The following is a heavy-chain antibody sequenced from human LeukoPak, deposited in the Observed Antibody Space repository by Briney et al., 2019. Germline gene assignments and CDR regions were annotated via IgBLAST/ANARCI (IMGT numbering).Heavy chain of an antibody. Sequence: PGGSLRLSCAASGFTFSDYEMNWVRQAPGKGLAWVSYISSSGTTVYYADSVKGRFTVSRDNAKNSLYLQMNSLRAEDTAVYDCASPRDLETAGGAFDIWGPGTSVTVSS. CDR2: ISSSGTTV. CDR3: ASPRDLETAGGAFDI. V-gene: IGHV3-48*03. CDR1: GFTFSDYE. D-gene: IGHD6-13*01. J-gene: IGHJ3*02.